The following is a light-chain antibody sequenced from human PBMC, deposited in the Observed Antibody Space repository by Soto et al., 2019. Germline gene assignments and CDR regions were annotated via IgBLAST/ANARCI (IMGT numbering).Light chain of an antibody. V-gene: IGLV1-40*01. CDR1: SSNIGAGYD. J-gene: IGLJ2*01. CDR3: QSYDSSLSGVV. Sequence: QSVLTQPPSVSGAPGQRVTISCTGSSSNIGAGYDVHWYQHLAGTAPKLLIYGNSNRPSGVPDRFSGSKSGTSASLSITGIQAEDEADYYCQSYDSSLSGVVFGGGTKLTVL. CDR2: GNS.